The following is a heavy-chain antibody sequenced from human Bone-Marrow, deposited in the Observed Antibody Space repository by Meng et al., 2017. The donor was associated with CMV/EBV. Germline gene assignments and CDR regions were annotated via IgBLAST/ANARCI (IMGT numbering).Heavy chain of an antibody. CDR3: ARQSSGWLYYFYY. CDR2: IYYSGST. J-gene: IGHJ4*02. V-gene: IGHV4-59*01. CDR1: GGSISSYY. Sequence: SETLSLTCTVSGGSISSYYWSWIRQPPGKGLEWIGYIYYSGSTNYNPSLKSRVTISVDTSKNQFSLKLSSVTAADTAVYYCARQSSGWLYYFYYWGQGTLVTFSS. D-gene: IGHD6-19*01.